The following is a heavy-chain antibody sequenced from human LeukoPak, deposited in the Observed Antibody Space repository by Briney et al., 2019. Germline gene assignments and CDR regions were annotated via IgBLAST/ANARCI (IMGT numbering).Heavy chain of an antibody. V-gene: IGHV4-34*01. D-gene: IGHD2-2*01. J-gene: IGHJ4*02. Sequence: SETLSLTCAVYGGSFSGYYWSWIRQPPGKGLEWIGEINHSGSTNYNPSLKSRVTISVDTSKNQFSLKLSSVTAADTAVYYCASLVNDYWGQGTLVTVSP. CDR3: ASLVNDY. CDR1: GGSFSGYY. CDR2: INHSGST.